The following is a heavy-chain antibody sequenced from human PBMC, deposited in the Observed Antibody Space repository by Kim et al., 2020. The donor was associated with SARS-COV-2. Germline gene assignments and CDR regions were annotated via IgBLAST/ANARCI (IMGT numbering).Heavy chain of an antibody. Sequence: GGSLRLSCAASGFTFSTYGMHWVRQAPGKGLEWVAVIWYDGNNRYYADSVKGRFTISRDNSKNMLYLQMNSLRAEDTAVYYCASFSVAFDIWGQGTMVTV. V-gene: IGHV3-33*01. CDR1: GFTFSTYG. CDR3: ASFSVAFDI. D-gene: IGHD3-3*01. J-gene: IGHJ3*02. CDR2: IWYDGNNR.